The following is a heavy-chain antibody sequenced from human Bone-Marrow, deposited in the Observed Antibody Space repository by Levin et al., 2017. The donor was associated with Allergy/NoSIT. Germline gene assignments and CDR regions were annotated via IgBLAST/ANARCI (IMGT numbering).Heavy chain of an antibody. D-gene: IGHD6-19*01. CDR3: AKWSGWSDGFDI. Sequence: SQTLSLTCTISSGSISNLLWNWIRQPPGKGLEWIGYVYYSGNTNLNPSLKSRVTMSVDTSKNQFSLKLSSVTAADTAVYYCAKWSGWSDGFDIWGQGTMVTVSS. CDR2: VYYSGNT. CDR1: SGSISNLL. J-gene: IGHJ3*02. V-gene: IGHV4-59*08.